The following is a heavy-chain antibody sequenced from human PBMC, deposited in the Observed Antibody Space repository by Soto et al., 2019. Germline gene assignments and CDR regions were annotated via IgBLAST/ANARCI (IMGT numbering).Heavy chain of an antibody. CDR3: AKDFLLYCTRPVCFKPDN. Sequence: GGSLRLSCAASGFTFSDFGMHWVRQAPGKGLEWVAFISYHGSNAYYADSVKGRFTISRDNSKNMLYLQMNSLRAEDTAVYYCAKDFLLYCTRPVCFKPDNWGQGTLVTVSS. V-gene: IGHV3-30*18. CDR1: GFTFSDFG. J-gene: IGHJ4*02. D-gene: IGHD2-8*01. CDR2: ISYHGSNA.